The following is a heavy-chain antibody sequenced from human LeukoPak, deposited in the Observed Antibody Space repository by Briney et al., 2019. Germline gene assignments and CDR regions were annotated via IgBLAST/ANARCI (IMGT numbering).Heavy chain of an antibody. D-gene: IGHD3-9*01. CDR2: IKQDGSEK. V-gene: IGHV3-7*01. Sequence: GSLRLSCAASGFTFSSYWMSWVRQAPGKGLEWVANIKQDGSEKYYVDSVKGRFTISRDNAKNSLYLQMNSLRAEDTAVYYCARSPLYYDILSKGDYWGQGTLVTVSS. CDR1: GFTFSSYW. CDR3: ARSPLYYDILSKGDY. J-gene: IGHJ4*02.